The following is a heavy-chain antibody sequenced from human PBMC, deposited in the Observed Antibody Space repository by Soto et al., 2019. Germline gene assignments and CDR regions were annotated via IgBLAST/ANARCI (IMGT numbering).Heavy chain of an antibody. J-gene: IGHJ5*02. CDR3: ARGYSSSSSWFDP. Sequence: PSETLSLTCTVSGGSISSYYWSWIRQPPGKGLEWTGYIYYSGSTNYNPSLKSRVTISVDTSKNQFSLKLSSVTAADTAVYYCARGYSSSSSWFDPWGQGTLVTVSS. D-gene: IGHD6-6*01. V-gene: IGHV4-59*01. CDR2: IYYSGST. CDR1: GGSISSYY.